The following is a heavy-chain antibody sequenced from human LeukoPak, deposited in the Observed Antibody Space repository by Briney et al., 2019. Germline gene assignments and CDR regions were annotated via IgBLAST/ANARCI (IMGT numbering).Heavy chain of an antibody. CDR1: GFTFSSYA. CDR3: AQDPGYDFWSGYSQSWFDP. V-gene: IGHV3-23*01. J-gene: IGHJ5*02. D-gene: IGHD3-3*01. Sequence: GGSLRLSCAASGFTFSSYAMSWVRQAPGKGLEWVSAICGSGGSTYYADSVKGRFTNSRDNSKNTLYLQMNSLRAEDTAVYYCAQDPGYDFWSGYSQSWFDPWGQGTQVTVSS. CDR2: ICGSGGST.